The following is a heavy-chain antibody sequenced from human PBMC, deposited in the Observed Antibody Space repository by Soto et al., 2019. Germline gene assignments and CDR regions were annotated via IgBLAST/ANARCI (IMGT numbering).Heavy chain of an antibody. CDR2: IGPESGAT. CDR3: GRGRSGQIVVFY. V-gene: IGHV1-2*02. D-gene: IGHD1-26*01. Sequence: ASVKVSCKASGYTFTGHYIHWVRQAPEQGPEWMGEIGPESGATRYAQKFQGRVTMTRDTSITTVYMELKNLSPDDTAIYYCGRGRSGQIVVFYWGQGTPVTVSS. J-gene: IGHJ4*02. CDR1: GYTFTGHY.